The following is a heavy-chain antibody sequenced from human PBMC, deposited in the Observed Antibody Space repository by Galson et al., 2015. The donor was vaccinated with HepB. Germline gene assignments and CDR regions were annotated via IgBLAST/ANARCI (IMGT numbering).Heavy chain of an antibody. CDR3: AREDDDYYGSGSYSDY. J-gene: IGHJ4*02. CDR1: RFTFRSYA. V-gene: IGHV3-23*01. Sequence: SLRLSCAASRFTFRSYAVTWVRQAPGKGLEWVSGISGSGGRTAYVDSVKGRFTISRDNSKNTLYLQMNSLRADDTAVYYCAREDDDYYGSGSYSDYWGQGTLVTVSS. CDR2: ISGSGGRT. D-gene: IGHD3-10*01.